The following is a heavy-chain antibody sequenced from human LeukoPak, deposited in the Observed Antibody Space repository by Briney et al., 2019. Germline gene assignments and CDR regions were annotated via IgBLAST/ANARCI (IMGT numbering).Heavy chain of an antibody. CDR3: ASDLPSSWRFDY. CDR2: IIPIFGTA. V-gene: IGHV1-69*05. J-gene: IGHJ4*02. CDR1: GGTFSSYA. Sequence: SVKVSCKASGGTFSSYAISWVRQAPGQGLEWMGRIIPIFGTANYAQKFQGRVTITTDESTSTAYMELSSLRSEDTAVYYCASDLPSSWRFDYWGQGTLVTVSS. D-gene: IGHD6-13*01.